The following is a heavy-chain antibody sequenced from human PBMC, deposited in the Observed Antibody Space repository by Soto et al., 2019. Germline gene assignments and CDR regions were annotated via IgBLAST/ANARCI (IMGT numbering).Heavy chain of an antibody. CDR2: IKHDGSAT. D-gene: IGHD5-18*01. CDR1: GFPFSDDW. V-gene: IGHV3-7*04. J-gene: IGHJ4*02. Sequence: EVQLVESGGGLVQPGASLRLSCVASGFPFSDDWMRCVRQAPGKGLEWVANIKHDGSATYYVVSVKGRFTISRDKAKDSLFLQRNSLRAEDTAMYYCARDGYGHGELFQYWGQGTLVTVSS. CDR3: ARDGYGHGELFQY.